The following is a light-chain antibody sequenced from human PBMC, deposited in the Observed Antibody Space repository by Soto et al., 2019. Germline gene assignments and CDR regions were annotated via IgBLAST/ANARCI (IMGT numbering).Light chain of an antibody. CDR3: HQYSDWPLT. J-gene: IGKJ4*01. CDR1: QTIHSS. V-gene: IGKV3D-15*01. CDR2: AAS. Sequence: EIVITQAPATLSVSPGERATLSCRPSQTIHSSLAWYQQKPGQAPRLLIYAASTRATGIPAGFSGNGFGTEFTLTISSLQSEDFAVYYCHQYSDWPLTFGGGTKVEIK.